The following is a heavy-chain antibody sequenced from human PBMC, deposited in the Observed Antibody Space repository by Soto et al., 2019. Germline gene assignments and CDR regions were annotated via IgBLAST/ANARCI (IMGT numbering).Heavy chain of an antibody. CDR2: IYSGGYT. CDR1: GFTVSNNY. D-gene: IGHD7-27*01. CDR3: GTHWGGGGY. V-gene: IGHV3-53*01. Sequence: EVQLVESGGGLIQPGGSLRLSCAVSGFTVSNNYMSWVRQAPGKGLEGVSVIYSGGYTAYGDSVKGRFTISRDNSKNTLYVKIKSVRAAAMGVYSWGTHWGGGGYWGQGTLVTVSS. J-gene: IGHJ4*02.